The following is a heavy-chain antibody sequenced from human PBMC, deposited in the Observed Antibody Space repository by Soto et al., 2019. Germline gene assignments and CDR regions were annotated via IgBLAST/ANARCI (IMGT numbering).Heavy chain of an antibody. V-gene: IGHV4-39*01. D-gene: IGHD5-18*01. CDR2: IYYSGST. CDR3: ARQERGYSYATSFDY. J-gene: IGHJ4*02. Sequence: NPPETLSLTCTVSGGSISSSSYYWGWIRQPPGKGLEWIGSIYYSGSTYYNPSLKSRVTISVDTSKNQFSLKLSSVTAADTAVYYCARQERGYSYATSFDYWGQGTLVTVSS. CDR1: GGSISSSSYY.